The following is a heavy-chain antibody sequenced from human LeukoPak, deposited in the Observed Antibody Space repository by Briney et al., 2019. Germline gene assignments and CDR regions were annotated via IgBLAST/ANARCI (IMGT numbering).Heavy chain of an antibody. D-gene: IGHD4-17*01. V-gene: IGHV4-34*01. CDR1: GGSFSGYY. CDR3: ASPYGDYVWAFDI. CDR2: INHSGST. J-gene: IGHJ3*02. Sequence: SETLSLTCAVYGGSFSGYYWSWIRQPPGKGLEWIGEINHSGSTNYNPSLKSRVTLSVDTSKNQFSLKLSSVTAADTAVYYCASPYGDYVWAFDIWGQGTMVTVSS.